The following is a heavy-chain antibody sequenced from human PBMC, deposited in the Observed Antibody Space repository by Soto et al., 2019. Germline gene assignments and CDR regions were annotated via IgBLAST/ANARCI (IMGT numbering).Heavy chain of an antibody. J-gene: IGHJ5*02. V-gene: IGHV4-28*01. CDR2: IYYSGTT. Sequence: QVQLQESGPGLVKPSDTLSLTCVVSGFSISTDYWWGWIRQPPGKGLEWIGYIYYSGTTYYNPSLKSRVTMSVDTSRSQFSLQLTAVTAVGTAVYYCARKPAAKGWFDPWCQGTLVTVSA. CDR1: GFSISTDYW. CDR3: ARKPAAKGWFDP. D-gene: IGHD2-15*01.